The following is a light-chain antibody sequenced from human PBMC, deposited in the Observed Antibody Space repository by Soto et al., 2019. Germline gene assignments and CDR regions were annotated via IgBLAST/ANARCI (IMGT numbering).Light chain of an antibody. J-gene: IGLJ1*01. V-gene: IGLV2-11*01. CDR3: CSYAGSYTYV. Sequence: QSALTQPRSVSGSPGQSVTISCTGTRSDVGGYNYVSCYQQHPGKAPKLMIYDVGKRPSGVPDRFSGSKSGNTASLTISGLQAEDEADYYCCSYAGSYTYVFGTGTKVTVL. CDR2: DVG. CDR1: RSDVGGYNY.